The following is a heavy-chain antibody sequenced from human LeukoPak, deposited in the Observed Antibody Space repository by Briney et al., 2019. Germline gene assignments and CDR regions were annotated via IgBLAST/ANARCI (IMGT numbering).Heavy chain of an antibody. CDR3: AKEEAADGGAFDI. J-gene: IGHJ3*02. Sequence: GRSLRLSCAASGFTFSSYGMHWVRQAPGKGLEWVTVISYDGSNEYFADSVKGRFTISRDNSKNTLYLQMSSLRAEDTAVYYCAKEEAADGGAFDIWGQGTMVTVSS. V-gene: IGHV3-30*18. CDR1: GFTFSSYG. CDR2: ISYDGSNE. D-gene: IGHD6-13*01.